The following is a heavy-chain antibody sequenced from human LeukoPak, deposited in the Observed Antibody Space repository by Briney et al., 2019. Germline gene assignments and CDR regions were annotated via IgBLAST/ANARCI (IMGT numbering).Heavy chain of an antibody. CDR1: GFTFSIYW. CDR3: ARDPGSLYYYGSELYYFDY. V-gene: IGHV3-7*01. Sequence: GSLRLSCAASGFTFSIYWMSWVRQAPGEGLEWVANIKQDGSEKYYVDSVKGRFTISRDNAKNSLYLQMNSLRAEDTAVYYCARDPGSLYYYGSELYYFDYWGQGTLVTVSS. D-gene: IGHD3-10*01. CDR2: IKQDGSEK. J-gene: IGHJ4*02.